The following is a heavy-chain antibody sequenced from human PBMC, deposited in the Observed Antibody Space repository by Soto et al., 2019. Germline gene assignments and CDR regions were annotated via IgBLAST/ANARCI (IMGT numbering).Heavy chain of an antibody. CDR3: ARATGFLWQQLVRRWFDP. CDR1: GGSISSSSYY. D-gene: IGHD6-13*01. V-gene: IGHV4-39*07. Sequence: SETLSLTCTVSGGSISSSSYYWGWIRQPPGKGLEWIGSIYYSGSTYYNPSLKSRVTISVDTSKNQFSLKLSSVTAADTAVYYCARATGFLWQQLVRRWFDPWGQGTLVTVSS. J-gene: IGHJ5*02. CDR2: IYYSGST.